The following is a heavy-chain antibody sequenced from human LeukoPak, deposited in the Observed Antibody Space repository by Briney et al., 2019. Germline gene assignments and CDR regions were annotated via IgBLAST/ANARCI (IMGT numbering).Heavy chain of an antibody. V-gene: IGHV4-59*01. D-gene: IGHD3-10*01. J-gene: IGHJ5*02. CDR2: IYYSGST. CDR3: SRDATMVRGGNWFDP. CDR1: GGSISSYY. Sequence: PSETLSLTFTVSGGSISSYYWSWIRQPPGKGVEWIGYIYYSGSTNYNPSLKSRVTISVDTSKNQFSLKLSSVTAADTAVYYCSRDATMVRGGNWFDPWGQGTLVTVSS.